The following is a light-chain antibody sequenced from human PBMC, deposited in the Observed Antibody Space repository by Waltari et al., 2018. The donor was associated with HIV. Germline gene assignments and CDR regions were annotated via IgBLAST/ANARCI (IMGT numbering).Light chain of an antibody. CDR3: QVWDSTSDHCV. CDR2: DDS. J-gene: IGLJ2*01. CDR1: NIGMTS. V-gene: IGLV3-21*02. Sequence: SYVLTQPPSVSVAPGQTARIPCGGANIGMTSAHWYLQKPGQAPVLVVHDDSDRPSGIPERFSGSNSGNTATLTISTVEAGDEADYYCQVWDSTSDHCVFGGGTKLTVL.